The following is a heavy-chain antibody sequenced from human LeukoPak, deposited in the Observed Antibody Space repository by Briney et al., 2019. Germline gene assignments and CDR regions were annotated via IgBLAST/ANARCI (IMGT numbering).Heavy chain of an antibody. D-gene: IGHD2-15*01. V-gene: IGHV1-18*01. J-gene: IGHJ4*02. Sequence: GASVKVSCKASGYTFTSYGISWVRQAPGQGLEWMGWISAYNGNTNYAQKLQGRVTMTTDTSTSTAYMELRSLRSDDTAVYYCARDPPAYCSGGSCYSLDYWGQGTLVTAS. CDR1: GYTFTSYG. CDR3: ARDPPAYCSGGSCYSLDY. CDR2: ISAYNGNT.